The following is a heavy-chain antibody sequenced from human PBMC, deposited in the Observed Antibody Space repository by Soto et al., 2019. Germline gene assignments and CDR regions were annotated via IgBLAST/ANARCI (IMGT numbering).Heavy chain of an antibody. CDR3: AKVKSLAGQE. CDR1: GFTFSSYW. J-gene: IGHJ4*02. V-gene: IGHV3-7*05. CDR2: IKQDGNDN. D-gene: IGHD6-6*01. Sequence: EVQLVESGGGLVQPGGSLRLSCAASGFTFSSYWMSWVRQAPGKGLEWVANIKQDGNDNYYVDSVKGRFTISRDNAKNSLYLQMYSLTAEDTALYYCAKVKSLAGQEWGQGTLVTVSS.